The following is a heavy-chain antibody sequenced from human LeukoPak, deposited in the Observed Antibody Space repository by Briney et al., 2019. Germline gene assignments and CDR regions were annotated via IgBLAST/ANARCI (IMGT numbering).Heavy chain of an antibody. CDR2: IRAYNGNT. D-gene: IGHD3-10*01. CDR3: ARANYGSGSYYIDY. Sequence: GSVKVSCKASGYTFTSYGISWVRQAPGQGLEWMGWIRAYNGNTNYAQKLQGRVTMTTDTSTSTAYIELRSMRSDDTAVYYCARANYGSGSYYIDYWGQGTLVTVSS. V-gene: IGHV1-18*01. J-gene: IGHJ4*02. CDR1: GYTFTSYG.